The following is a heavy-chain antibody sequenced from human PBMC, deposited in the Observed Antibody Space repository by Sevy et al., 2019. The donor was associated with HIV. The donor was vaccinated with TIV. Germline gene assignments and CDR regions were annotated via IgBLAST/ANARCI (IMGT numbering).Heavy chain of an antibody. D-gene: IGHD3-3*01. CDR1: GFTFSNAW. CDR2: IKSKTDGGTT. Sequence: GGSLRLSCAASGFTFSNAWMSWVRHAPGKGLEWVGRIKSKTDGGTTDYAAPVKGRFTISREDSKNTLYLQMNSLKTEDTAVNYYTTDPDVLRFLEWLKPANAFDIWGQGTMVTVSS. J-gene: IGHJ3*02. CDR3: TTDPDVLRFLEWLKPANAFDI. V-gene: IGHV3-15*01.